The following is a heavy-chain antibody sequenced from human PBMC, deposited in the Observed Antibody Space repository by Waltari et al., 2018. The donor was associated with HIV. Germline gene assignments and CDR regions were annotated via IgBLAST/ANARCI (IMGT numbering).Heavy chain of an antibody. CDR2: ISGSGSTI. D-gene: IGHD2-15*01. Sequence: EVQLVESGGGLVQPGGSLRLPCNASGFSFSSYEMMWVRQAPGKGLEWVSYISGSGSTIFYADSLKGRFTVSRDNAKKSLYLQMNSLRAEDTAVYYCARDHKDGFTDYWGQGTLVTVSS. J-gene: IGHJ4*02. V-gene: IGHV3-48*03. CDR1: GFSFSSYE. CDR3: ARDHKDGFTDY.